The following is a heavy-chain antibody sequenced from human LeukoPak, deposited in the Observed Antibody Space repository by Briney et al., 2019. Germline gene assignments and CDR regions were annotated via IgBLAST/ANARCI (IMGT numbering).Heavy chain of an antibody. D-gene: IGHD6-13*01. V-gene: IGHV3-30*02. J-gene: IGHJ6*02. Sequence: GGSLRLSCAASGFTFSSYGMHWVRRAPGKGLEWVAFIGSDGSNTYYADSVKGRVSISRDKPKNTLYLQMSSLRADDTAVYYCARVHGSSWPSNGMDVWGHGTTVTVSS. CDR2: IGSDGSNT. CDR1: GFTFSSYG. CDR3: ARVHGSSWPSNGMDV.